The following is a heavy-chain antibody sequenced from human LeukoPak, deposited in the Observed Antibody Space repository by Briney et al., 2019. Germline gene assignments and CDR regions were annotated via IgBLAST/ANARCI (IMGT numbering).Heavy chain of an antibody. V-gene: IGHV3-49*04. CDR2: IRGKVYGGTT. D-gene: IGHD3-10*01. J-gene: IGHJ4*02. CDR1: GFTFGDYT. CDR3: SRFVPYFDY. Sequence: GGSLRLSSTASGFTFGDYTISWVRQAPGKGLEWLGIIRGKVYGGTTEYAASVKARFTISRDDSKSIAYLQMNSLKTEDTAVYYCSRFVPYFDYWGQGALVTVSS.